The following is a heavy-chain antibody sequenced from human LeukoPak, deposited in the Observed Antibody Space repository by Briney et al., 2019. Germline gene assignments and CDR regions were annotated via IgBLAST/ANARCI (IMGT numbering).Heavy chain of an antibody. V-gene: IGHV3-23*01. CDR1: GFTFSSYA. J-gene: IGHJ4*02. D-gene: IGHD3-10*01. CDR2: ISDSGGST. CDR3: ARDYYGSGSFYLY. Sequence: GGSLRLSCAASGFTFSSYAMYWVRQAPGKGLEWVSGISDSGGSTYYADSVKGRFTTSRDNSKNTLYLQMNSLRAEDTAVYYCARDYYGSGSFYLYWGQGTLVTASS.